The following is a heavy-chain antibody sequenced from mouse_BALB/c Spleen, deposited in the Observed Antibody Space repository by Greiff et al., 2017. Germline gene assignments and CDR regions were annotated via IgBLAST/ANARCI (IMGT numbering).Heavy chain of an antibody. D-gene: IGHD1-2*01. CDR3: ARHRAITTATSLYYFDY. V-gene: IGHV5-12-1*01. J-gene: IGHJ2*01. CDR1: GFAFSSYD. Sequence: EVKLVESGGGLVKPGGSLKLSCAASGFAFSSYDMSWVRQTPEKRLEWVAYISSGGGSTYYPDTVKGRFTISRDNAKNTLYLQMSSLKSEDTAMYYCARHRAITTATSLYYFDYWGQGTTLTVSS. CDR2: ISSGGGST.